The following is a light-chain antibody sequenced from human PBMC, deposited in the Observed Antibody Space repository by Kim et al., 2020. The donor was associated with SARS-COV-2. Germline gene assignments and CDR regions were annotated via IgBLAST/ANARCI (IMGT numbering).Light chain of an antibody. CDR2: GNS. V-gene: IGLV1-40*01. CDR1: SSNIGANYD. J-gene: IGLJ3*02. CDR3: QSYDSSLSGWV. Sequence: RVTISCAGSSSNIGANYDVHWYQHLPGTAPKPLLFGNSNRPSGVPDRFSGSKSGTSASLAITGLQPEDEADYYCQSYDSSLSGWVFGGGTQLTVL.